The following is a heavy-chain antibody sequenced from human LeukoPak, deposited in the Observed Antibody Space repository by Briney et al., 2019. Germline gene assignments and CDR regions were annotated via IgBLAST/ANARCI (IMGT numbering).Heavy chain of an antibody. CDR3: AKCWGQHYYYCMDV. Sequence: GGSLRLSCAASGFTFDDYGMNWVRQAPGKGLEWVSGIYWNGGSTCYADSVKGRFTISRDNAKNSLYLQMNSLRAEDTAVYYCAKCWGQHYYYCMDVCGKGTTVTVSS. CDR2: IYWNGGST. J-gene: IGHJ6*03. V-gene: IGHV3-20*04. D-gene: IGHD7-27*01. CDR1: GFTFDDYG.